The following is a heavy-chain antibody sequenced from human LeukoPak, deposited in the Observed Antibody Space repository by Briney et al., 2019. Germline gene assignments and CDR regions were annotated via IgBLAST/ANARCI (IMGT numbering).Heavy chain of an antibody. D-gene: IGHD2-2*01. Sequence: GGSLRLYCAASGFTFSSYSMNWVRQAPGKGLEWVSSISSSSSYIYYADSVKGRLTISRDNAKNSLYLQMNSLRAEDTAVYYCARAFQVSYCSSTSCYPNENYFDYWGQGTLVTVSS. CDR2: ISSSSSYI. CDR1: GFTFSSYS. V-gene: IGHV3-21*01. CDR3: ARAFQVSYCSSTSCYPNENYFDY. J-gene: IGHJ4*02.